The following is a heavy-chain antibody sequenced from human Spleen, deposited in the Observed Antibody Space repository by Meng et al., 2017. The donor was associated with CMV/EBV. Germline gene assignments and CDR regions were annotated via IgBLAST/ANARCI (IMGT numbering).Heavy chain of an antibody. V-gene: IGHV4-34*01. CDR1: GGSFSGYY. D-gene: IGHD6-19*01. Sequence: QVQLPQLGVGLLKPSETLSLTCAVYGGSFSGYYWSWIRQPPGKGLEWIGEINHSGSTNYNPSLKSRVTISVDTSKNQFSLKLSSVTAADTAVYYCARGGQWRIRWPTDYWGQGTLVTVSS. CDR2: INHSGST. CDR3: ARGGQWRIRWPTDY. J-gene: IGHJ4*02.